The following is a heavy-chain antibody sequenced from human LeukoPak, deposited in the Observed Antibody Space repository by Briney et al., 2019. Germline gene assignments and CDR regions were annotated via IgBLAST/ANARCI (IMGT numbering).Heavy chain of an antibody. J-gene: IGHJ3*02. Sequence: SETLSLTCTVSGGSISSYYWSWIRQPPGKGLEWIGYIYYGGSTNYNPSLKSRVTMSVDTSKNQFSLKLSSVTAADTAVYYCARVSYDSSGYYYSYAFDIWGQGTMVTVSS. D-gene: IGHD3-22*01. CDR3: ARVSYDSSGYYYSYAFDI. V-gene: IGHV4-59*12. CDR1: GGSISSYY. CDR2: IYYGGST.